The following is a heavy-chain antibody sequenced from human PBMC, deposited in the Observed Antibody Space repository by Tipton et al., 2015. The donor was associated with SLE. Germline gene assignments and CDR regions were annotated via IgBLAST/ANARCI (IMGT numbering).Heavy chain of an antibody. Sequence: LSLTCTVSGGSISSYYWSWIRQPPGKGLEWVAVISYDGSNKYYADSVKGRFTIARDNSKNTLYLQMNSLRAEDTAVYYCARESIGGLGIAAACDYWGQGTLVTVSS. D-gene: IGHD6-13*01. CDR2: ISYDGSNK. CDR1: GGSISSYY. J-gene: IGHJ4*02. CDR3: ARESIGGLGIAAACDY. V-gene: IGHV3-30*03.